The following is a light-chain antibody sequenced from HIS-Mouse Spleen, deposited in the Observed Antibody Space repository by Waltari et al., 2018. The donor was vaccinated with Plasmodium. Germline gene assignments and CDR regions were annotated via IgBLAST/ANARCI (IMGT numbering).Light chain of an antibody. CDR2: AAS. CDR1: QSISSY. V-gene: IGKV1-39*01. Sequence: DIQLHQSPSSLSPSVEDRVTSTWRASQSISSYLNWYKQKPGKAPKRLIYAASSLQSGVPSRCSGSGSGTDFTRTISSLKPEDFATYYWPQNYNTGTFSEGTKVAIK. J-gene: IGKJ1*01. CDR3: PQNYNTGT.